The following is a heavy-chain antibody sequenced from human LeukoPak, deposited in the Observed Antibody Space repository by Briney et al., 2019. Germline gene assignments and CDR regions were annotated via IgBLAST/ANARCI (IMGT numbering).Heavy chain of an antibody. V-gene: IGHV3-48*01. Sequence: GGSLRLSCAASGFTFSNYDVNWVRQAQGKGLEWVSYISSSGSFIYYADSVRGRFTISRDNAKNSLSLQMNSLRAEDTAVYYCASVTTAAFDIWGQGTMVTVSS. D-gene: IGHD4-17*01. J-gene: IGHJ3*02. CDR3: ASVTTAAFDI. CDR1: GFTFSNYD. CDR2: ISSSGSFI.